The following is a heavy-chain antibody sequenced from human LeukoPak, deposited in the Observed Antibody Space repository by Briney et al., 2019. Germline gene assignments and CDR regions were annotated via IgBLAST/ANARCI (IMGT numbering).Heavy chain of an antibody. CDR1: GFMFSTYE. CDR2: ITLSGTYM. CDR3: ARDQYNYGYVSWFDP. J-gene: IGHJ5*02. V-gene: IGHV3-21*01. Sequence: PGGSLRLSCAASGFMFSTYEMNWVRQAPGKGLEWVSSITLSGTYMFYEDSVKGRFTISRDNAKNSLYLQMNSLRAEDTAVYYCARDQYNYGYVSWFDPWGQGTLVTVSS. D-gene: IGHD5-18*01.